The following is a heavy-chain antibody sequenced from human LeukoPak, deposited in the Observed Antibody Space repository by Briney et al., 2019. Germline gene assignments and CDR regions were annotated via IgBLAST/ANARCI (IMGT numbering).Heavy chain of an antibody. D-gene: IGHD3-3*01. Sequence: KPSETLSLTCTVSGDSINNNNYYWGWIRQPPGKGLEWIGNIYYNGRTYYSPSLKSRGTISVDTSNNQFSLKLSSVTAADTAVYYCARITDRTIFGEIMRGFDIWGQGTPVTVSS. J-gene: IGHJ3*02. CDR1: GDSINNNNYY. CDR3: ARITDRTIFGEIMRGFDI. V-gene: IGHV4-39*01. CDR2: IYYNGRT.